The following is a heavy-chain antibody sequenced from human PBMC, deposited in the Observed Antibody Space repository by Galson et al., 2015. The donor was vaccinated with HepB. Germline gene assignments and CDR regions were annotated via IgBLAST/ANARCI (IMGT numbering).Heavy chain of an antibody. CDR3: ARVRLRYSSGWRRYYFDY. Sequence: SVKVSCKASGGTFSSYAISWVRQAPGQGLEWMGGIIPIFGTANYAQKFQGRVTITADESTSTAYMELSSLRSEDTAVYYCARVRLRYSSGWRRYYFDYWGQGTLVTVSS. V-gene: IGHV1-69*13. J-gene: IGHJ4*02. CDR1: GGTFSSYA. D-gene: IGHD6-19*01. CDR2: IIPIFGTA.